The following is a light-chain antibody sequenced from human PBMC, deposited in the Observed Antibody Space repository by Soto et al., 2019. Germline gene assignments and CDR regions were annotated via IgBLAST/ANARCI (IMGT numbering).Light chain of an antibody. CDR2: EVR. Sequence: QPVLTQPASVSGSPGQSITISCTGTSSDVGGYNYVSWYQQHPGKAPKLMIYEVRNRPSGVSKRFSGSKSDNTASLTISGLQAEDEADYYCSSYTSSRTYVFGTGTKLTVL. CDR3: SSYTSSRTYV. V-gene: IGLV2-14*01. J-gene: IGLJ1*01. CDR1: SSDVGGYNY.